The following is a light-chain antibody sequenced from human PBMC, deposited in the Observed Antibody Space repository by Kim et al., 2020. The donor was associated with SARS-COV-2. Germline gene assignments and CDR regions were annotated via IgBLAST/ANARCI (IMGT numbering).Light chain of an antibody. CDR3: QVWDSSGDHPV. CDR1: NIGSKS. V-gene: IGLV3-21*04. CDR2: YDS. Sequence: SYELTQPPSVSVAPGETARITCGGSNIGSKSVHWYQQRPGQAPVLVIYYDSDRPSGIPERFSGSNSGNTATLTLSRVEAGDEADYFCQVWDSSGDHPVFGGGTQLTVL. J-gene: IGLJ2*01.